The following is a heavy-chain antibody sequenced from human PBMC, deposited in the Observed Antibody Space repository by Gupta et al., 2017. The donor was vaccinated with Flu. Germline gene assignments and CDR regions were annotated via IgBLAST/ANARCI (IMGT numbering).Heavy chain of an antibody. CDR1: GFTFSSYA. CDR3: AKVVYPWELLAPFDY. V-gene: IGHV3-23*01. CDR2: ISGSGGST. Sequence: GGGLLQPGGSLRLSCAASGFTFSSYAMSWVRQAPGKGLEWVSAISGSGGSTYYADSVKGRFTISRDNSKNTLYLQMNSLGAEDTAVYYCAKVVYPWELLAPFDYWGQGTLVTVSS. J-gene: IGHJ4*02. D-gene: IGHD1-26*01.